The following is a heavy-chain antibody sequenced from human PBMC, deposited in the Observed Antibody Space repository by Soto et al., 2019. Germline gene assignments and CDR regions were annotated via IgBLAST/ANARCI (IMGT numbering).Heavy chain of an antibody. V-gene: IGHV4-34*01. Sequence: SETLSLTCAVYGGSFSGYYWSWIRQPPGKGLEWIGEINHSGSTNYNPSLKSRVTISVDTSKNQFSLKLSSVTAADTAVYYCARGSGNWGQGTLVTVSS. D-gene: IGHD6-13*01. CDR3: ARGSGN. CDR1: GGSFSGYY. J-gene: IGHJ4*02. CDR2: INHSGST.